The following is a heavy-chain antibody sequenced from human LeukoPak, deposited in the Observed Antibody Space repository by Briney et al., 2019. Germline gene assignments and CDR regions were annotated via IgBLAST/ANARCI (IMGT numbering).Heavy chain of an antibody. V-gene: IGHV5-10-1*01. J-gene: IGHJ5*02. Sequence: GEALDTYLKCFGYSFTRKWMSGVRQTPGKGVEGMGRIDPRDSYNHLRPSFQGHVTISADKSISTASLQWSSLKASDTAMYYCARQPAGTWFDPWGQGTLVTVSS. CDR1: GYSFTRKW. CDR3: ARQPAGTWFDP. D-gene: IGHD1-1*01. CDR2: IDPRDSYN.